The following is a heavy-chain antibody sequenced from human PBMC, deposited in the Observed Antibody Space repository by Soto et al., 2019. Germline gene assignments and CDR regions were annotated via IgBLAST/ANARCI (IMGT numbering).Heavy chain of an antibody. D-gene: IGHD3-22*01. CDR2: ISGSGGST. CDR1: GFTFSSYA. V-gene: IGHV3-23*01. J-gene: IGHJ3*02. Sequence: GGSLRLSCAASGFTFSSYAMSWVRQAPGKGLEWVSAISGSGGSTYYADSVKGRFTISRETSKNQFSLKLSSVTAADTAVYYCARDISYYDSSGYYHDAFDIWGQGTMVTVSS. CDR3: ARDISYYDSSGYYHDAFDI.